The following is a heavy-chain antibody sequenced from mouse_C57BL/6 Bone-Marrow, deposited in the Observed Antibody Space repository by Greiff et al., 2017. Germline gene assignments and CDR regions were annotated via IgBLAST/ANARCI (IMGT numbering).Heavy chain of an antibody. V-gene: IGHV1-85*01. CDR1: GYTFTSYD. Sequence: QVQLQQSGPELVKPGASVKLSCKASGYTFTSYDINWVKQRPGQGLEWIGWIYPRDGSTKYNEKFKGKATLTVDTSSSTAYMELHSLTSEDSAVYFCEREGTTVPAWFAYWGQGTLVTVSA. CDR3: EREGTTVPAWFAY. D-gene: IGHD1-1*01. CDR2: IYPRDGST. J-gene: IGHJ3*01.